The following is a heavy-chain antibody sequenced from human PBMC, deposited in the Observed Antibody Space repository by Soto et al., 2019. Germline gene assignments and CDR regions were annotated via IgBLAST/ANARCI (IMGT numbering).Heavy chain of an antibody. D-gene: IGHD5-12*01. Sequence: SETLSLTCTVSGGSISSYYWSWIRQPPGKGLEWIGYIYYSGSTNYNPSLKSRVTISVDTSKNQFSLKLSSVTAADTAVYYCARDLVATIAYGMDVWGQGTTVTVSS. J-gene: IGHJ6*02. CDR2: IYYSGST. V-gene: IGHV4-59*01. CDR1: GGSISSYY. CDR3: ARDLVATIAYGMDV.